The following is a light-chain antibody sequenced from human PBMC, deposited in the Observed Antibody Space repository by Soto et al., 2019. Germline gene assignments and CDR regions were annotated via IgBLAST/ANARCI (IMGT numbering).Light chain of an antibody. CDR3: QQYNNWPRT. Sequence: EIVMTQSPATLSVSPGERATLSCRASQSVSSYLAWYQQKPGQAPRLLIYGASTRATGFPARFSGSGSGTDFTLTISSLQSEDFAVYYCQQYNNWPRTFGQGTKVEIK. V-gene: IGKV3D-15*01. CDR2: GAS. J-gene: IGKJ1*01. CDR1: QSVSSY.